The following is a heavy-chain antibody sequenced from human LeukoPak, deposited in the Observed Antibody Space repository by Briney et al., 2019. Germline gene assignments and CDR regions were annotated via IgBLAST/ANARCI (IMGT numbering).Heavy chain of an antibody. CDR2: ISGSGGST. V-gene: IGHV3-23*01. J-gene: IGHJ4*02. D-gene: IGHD1-14*01. CDR3: ARTRTSDY. Sequence: PGGSLRLSCAASGFTFSNAWMSWVRQAPGKGLEWVSAISGSGGSTYYADSVKGRFTVSRDNSKNMLYLQMNSLRAEDTALYYCARTRTSDYWGQGTLVTVSS. CDR1: GFTFSNAW.